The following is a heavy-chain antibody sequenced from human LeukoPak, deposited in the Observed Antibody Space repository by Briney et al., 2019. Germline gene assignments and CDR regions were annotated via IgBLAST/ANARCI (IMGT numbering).Heavy chain of an antibody. D-gene: IGHD4-23*01. CDR1: GFMVSRNY. V-gene: IGHV3-53*01. CDR3: AKNLNGGNTHSDY. CDR2: MYTGGST. Sequence: GGSLRLSCAASGFMVSRNYMSWVRQAPGKGLEWVSVMYTGGSTYYADSVKGRFTISRDNSKNTLYLQMNNLRAEDTAVYYCAKNLNGGNTHSDYWGQGTLVTVSS. J-gene: IGHJ4*02.